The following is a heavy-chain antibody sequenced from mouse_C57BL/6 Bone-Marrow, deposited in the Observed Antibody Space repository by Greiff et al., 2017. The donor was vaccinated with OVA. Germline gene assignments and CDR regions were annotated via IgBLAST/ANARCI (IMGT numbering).Heavy chain of an antibody. D-gene: IGHD1-1*01. V-gene: IGHV1-55*01. CDR1: GYTFTSYW. Sequence: QVQLKQPGAELVKPGASVKMSCKASGYTFTSYWITWVKQRPGQGLEWIGDIYPGSGSTNYNEKFKSKATLTVDTSSSTAYMQLSSLTSEDSAVYYCASPTVVAKENAMDYWGQGTSVTVSS. CDR2: IYPGSGST. J-gene: IGHJ4*01. CDR3: ASPTVVAKENAMDY.